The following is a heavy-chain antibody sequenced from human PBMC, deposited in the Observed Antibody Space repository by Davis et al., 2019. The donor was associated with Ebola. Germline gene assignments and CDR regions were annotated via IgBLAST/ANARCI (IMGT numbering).Heavy chain of an antibody. D-gene: IGHD3-10*01. CDR3: ASHRRGFGELSFDY. J-gene: IGHJ4*02. Sequence: GESLKISCAASGFAFSSYGMHWVRQAPGKGLEWVSSISSSSSYIYYADSVKGRFTISRDNAKNSLYLQMNSLRAEDTAVYYCASHRRGFGELSFDYWGQGTLVTVSS. CDR2: ISSSSSYI. V-gene: IGHV3-21*01. CDR1: GFAFSSYG.